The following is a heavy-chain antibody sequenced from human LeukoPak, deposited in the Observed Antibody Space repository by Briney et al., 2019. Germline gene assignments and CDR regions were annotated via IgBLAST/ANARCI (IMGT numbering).Heavy chain of an antibody. Sequence: GGSLRLSCAASGFTFSSYAMTWVRQAPGKGLEWVSAISGSGGSTYYADSVKGRFTISRDNAKNSLYLQMNSLRAEDTAVYYCARCGEVITFGGVIVPHYYMDVWGKGTTVTVSS. CDR2: ISGSGGST. V-gene: IGHV3-23*01. J-gene: IGHJ6*03. D-gene: IGHD3-16*02. CDR3: ARCGEVITFGGVIVPHYYMDV. CDR1: GFTFSSYA.